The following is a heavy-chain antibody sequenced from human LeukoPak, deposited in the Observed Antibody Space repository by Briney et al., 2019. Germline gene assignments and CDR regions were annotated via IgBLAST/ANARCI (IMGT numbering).Heavy chain of an antibody. D-gene: IGHD2-2*01. J-gene: IGHJ4*02. CDR1: GFTFEASA. CDR3: AKIEGKYQLANVPDH. V-gene: IGHV3-30*02. CDR2: IRYDGSNK. Sequence: GGSLRLSCAASGFTFEASAMSWVRQAPGKGLEWVAFIRYDGSNKYYADSVKGRFTISRDNSKNTLYLQMNSLRTEDTAVYYCAKIEGKYQLANVPDHWGQGTLVTVSS.